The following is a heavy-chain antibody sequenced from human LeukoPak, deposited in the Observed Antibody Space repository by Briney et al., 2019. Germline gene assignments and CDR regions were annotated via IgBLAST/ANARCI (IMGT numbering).Heavy chain of an antibody. D-gene: IGHD2-2*01. CDR3: ATGYCSSTSCYSPFDY. CDR1: GFTFSSYA. J-gene: IGHJ4*02. Sequence: PGGSLRLSCAASGFTFSSYAMHWVRQAPGKGLEWVAVISYDGSNKYYADSVKGRFTISRDNSKNTLYLQMNSLRAEDTAVYYCATGYCSSTSCYSPFDYWGQGTLVTVSS. CDR2: ISYDGSNK. V-gene: IGHV3-30-3*01.